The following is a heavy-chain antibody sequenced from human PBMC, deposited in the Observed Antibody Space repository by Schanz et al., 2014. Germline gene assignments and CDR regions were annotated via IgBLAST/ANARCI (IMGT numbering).Heavy chain of an antibody. CDR3: AGAVCSSTSCYTGYYYMDV. J-gene: IGHJ6*03. Sequence: QVQLVQSEAEVKKPGSSVKVSCKASGGIFSSYTISWVRQAPGQGLEWMGRIIPILGIANYAQNFQGRVTITADKSTSTAYMELTSLRSEDTAVYYCAGAVCSSTSCYTGYYYMDVWGKGTTVTVSS. D-gene: IGHD2-2*02. CDR1: GGIFSSYT. V-gene: IGHV1-69*02. CDR2: IIPILGIA.